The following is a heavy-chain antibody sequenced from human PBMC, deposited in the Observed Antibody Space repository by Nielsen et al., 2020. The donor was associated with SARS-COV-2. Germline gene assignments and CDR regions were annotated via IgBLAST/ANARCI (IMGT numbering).Heavy chain of an antibody. CDR3: ARRGILTGYFDY. CDR1: GGSISSSSYY. D-gene: IGHD3-9*01. V-gene: IGHV4-39*07. Sequence: SETLSLTCTVSGGSISSSSYYWGWIRQPPGKGLEWIGSIYYSGSTYYNPSLKSRVTISVDTSKNQFSLKLSSVTAADTAVYYCARRGILTGYFDYWGQGTLVTVSS. CDR2: IYYSGST. J-gene: IGHJ4*02.